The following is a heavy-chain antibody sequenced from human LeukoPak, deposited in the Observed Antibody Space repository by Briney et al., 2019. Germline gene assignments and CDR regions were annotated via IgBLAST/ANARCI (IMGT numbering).Heavy chain of an antibody. CDR1: GFTFSSFD. D-gene: IGHD2-2*01. Sequence: GGSLRLSCAASGFTFSSFDMNWVRQAPGKGLEWVLSISTSSRYIYYRDSVKGRFTISRDDAKNSLYLQMNSLRVEDTAVYYCARADCSGSTCYLRRSWFDPWGQGTLVTVSS. J-gene: IGHJ5*02. CDR2: ISTSSRYI. CDR3: ARADCSGSTCYLRRSWFDP. V-gene: IGHV3-21*01.